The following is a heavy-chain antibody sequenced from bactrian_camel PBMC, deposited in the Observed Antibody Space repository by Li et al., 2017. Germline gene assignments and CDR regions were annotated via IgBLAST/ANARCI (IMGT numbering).Heavy chain of an antibody. CDR1: GYDYSSFC. D-gene: IGHD2*01. V-gene: IGHV3S40*01. CDR3: ASRGGICYEKEAEYNK. Sequence: VQLVESGGGSVQAGGSLRLSCVVSGYDYSSFCMGWFRQTPGKERDRVAAIYSGGGSTYYADSVKGRFTISQDNSKNTLYLQMNSLKPEDTAMYYCASRGGICYEKEAEYNKWGQGTQVTVS. CDR2: IYSGGGST. J-gene: IGHJ4*01.